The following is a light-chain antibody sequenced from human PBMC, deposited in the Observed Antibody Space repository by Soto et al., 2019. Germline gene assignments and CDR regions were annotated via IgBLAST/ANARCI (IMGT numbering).Light chain of an antibody. V-gene: IGKV3-11*01. CDR1: QSVSRY. Sequence: EIVMTQSPATLSVSPGERATLSCRASQSVSRYLAWYQQKPGQAPRILIYDASYRATGIPARFSGSGSGTDFILTISSLEPEDFAIYYCQQRSNWITFGQGTRLEIK. J-gene: IGKJ5*01. CDR3: QQRSNWIT. CDR2: DAS.